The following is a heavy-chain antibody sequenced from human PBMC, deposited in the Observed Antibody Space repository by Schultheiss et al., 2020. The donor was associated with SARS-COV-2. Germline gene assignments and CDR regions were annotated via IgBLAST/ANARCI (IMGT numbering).Heavy chain of an antibody. CDR2: ISSSSSYT. CDR3: ARGLEWLGYYYYGMDV. Sequence: GGSLRLSCAASGFTVSSNYMSWVRQAPGKGLEWVSSISSSSSYTNYADSVKGRFTISRDNAKNTLYLQMNSLRAEDTAVYYCARGLEWLGYYYYGMDVWGQGTTVTVSS. CDR1: GFTVSSNY. D-gene: IGHD3-3*01. V-gene: IGHV3-11*06. J-gene: IGHJ6*02.